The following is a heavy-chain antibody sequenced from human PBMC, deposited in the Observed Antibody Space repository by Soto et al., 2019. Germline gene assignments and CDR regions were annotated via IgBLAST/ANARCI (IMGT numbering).Heavy chain of an antibody. CDR3: ARGVLRYFDWLLRFAYYFDY. CDR2: INHSGST. D-gene: IGHD3-9*01. Sequence: QVQLQQWGAGLLKPSETLSLTCAVYGGSFSGYYWSWIRQPPGKGLEWIGEINHSGSTNYNPSLKSRVTISVDTSKNQFSLKLSSVTAADTAVYYCARGVLRYFDWLLRFAYYFDYWGQGTLVIVSS. CDR1: GGSFSGYY. J-gene: IGHJ4*02. V-gene: IGHV4-34*01.